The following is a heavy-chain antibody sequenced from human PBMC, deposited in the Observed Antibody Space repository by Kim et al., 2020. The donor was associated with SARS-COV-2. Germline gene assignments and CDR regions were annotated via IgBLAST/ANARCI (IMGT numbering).Heavy chain of an antibody. D-gene: IGHD2-15*01. CDR2: NP. J-gene: IGHJ3*02. V-gene: IGHV4-39*01. CDR3: ARLLQDAFDI. Sequence: NPYSNPSLKGRLTIAVDTSKDQFSLKLTSVTAADTSMYYCARLLQDAFDIWGQGSMVTVSS.